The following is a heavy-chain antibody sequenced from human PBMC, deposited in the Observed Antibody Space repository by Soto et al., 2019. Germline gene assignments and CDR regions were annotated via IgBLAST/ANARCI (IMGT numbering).Heavy chain of an antibody. Sequence: SETLSLTCTVSGGSISSYYWSWIRQPPGKGLEWIGYIYYSGSTNYNPSPKSRVTISVDTSKNQFSLKLSSVTAADTAVYYCARGGGYYRIDYWGQGTLVTVSS. V-gene: IGHV4-59*01. J-gene: IGHJ4*02. D-gene: IGHD6-25*01. CDR1: GGSISSYY. CDR2: IYYSGST. CDR3: ARGGGYYRIDY.